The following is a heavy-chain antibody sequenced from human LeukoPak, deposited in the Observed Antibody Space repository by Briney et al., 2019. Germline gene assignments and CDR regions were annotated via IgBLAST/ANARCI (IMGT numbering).Heavy chain of an antibody. D-gene: IGHD1-26*01. CDR1: GGSISSYF. Sequence: PSETLSLTCTVSGGSISSYFWSWIRQPPGKGLEWIGYIYYSGGTNYNPSLKSRVTISVDTSKNQFSLKLSSVTAADTAVYYCARLGFSNSGSYLAPSDYWGQGTLVTVSS. CDR3: ARLGFSNSGSYLAPSDY. J-gene: IGHJ4*02. V-gene: IGHV4-59*08. CDR2: IYYSGGT.